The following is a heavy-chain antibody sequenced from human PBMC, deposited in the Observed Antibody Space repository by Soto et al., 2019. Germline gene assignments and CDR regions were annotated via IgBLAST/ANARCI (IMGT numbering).Heavy chain of an antibody. J-gene: IGHJ4*02. D-gene: IGHD1-26*01. CDR3: AKCGSHCYPED. CDR2: INPSGANT. V-gene: IGHV3-23*01. Sequence: LRLSCAVSGFTFSSFAMTWVRQVPGKGLAWVSAINPSGANTYYADSVRGRFTISRDNSKNTLYLQMNSLRAEDTAVYYRAKCGSHCYPEDWGQGILVTVSS. CDR1: GFTFSSFA.